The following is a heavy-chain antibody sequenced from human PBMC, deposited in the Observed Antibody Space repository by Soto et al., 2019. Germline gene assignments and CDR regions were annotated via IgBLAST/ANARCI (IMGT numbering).Heavy chain of an antibody. CDR3: ASQQLGYNTFDP. CDR1: GGSISSGDYY. J-gene: IGHJ5*02. CDR2: IYYSGST. V-gene: IGHV4-30-4*01. D-gene: IGHD5-18*01. Sequence: QVQLQESGPGLVKPSQTLSLTCTVSGGSISSGDYYWSWIRQPPGKGLEWIGYIYYSGSTYYNPSLKGRVXXXVXXSKNQSSLKLSSVTAADTAVYYCASQQLGYNTFDPWGQGTLVTVSS.